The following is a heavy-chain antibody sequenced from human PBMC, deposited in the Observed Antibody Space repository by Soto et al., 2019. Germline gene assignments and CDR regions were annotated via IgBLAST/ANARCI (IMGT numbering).Heavy chain of an antibody. Sequence: QVQLVESGGGVVQPGRSLRLSCAASGFNFSAYGMHWVRQAPGTGLELVALLSFDASKKYYADSVKGRFTISRDTSRNTLYLQMNSLRVEDTAVYYCRVGVAVWGQGTRVTVSS. J-gene: IGHJ4*02. CDR3: RVGVAV. CDR1: GFNFSAYG. V-gene: IGHV3-30*03. CDR2: LSFDASKK. D-gene: IGHD1-26*01.